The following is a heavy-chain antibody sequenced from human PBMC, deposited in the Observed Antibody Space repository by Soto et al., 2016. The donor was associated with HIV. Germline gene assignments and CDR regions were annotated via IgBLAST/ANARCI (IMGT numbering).Heavy chain of an antibody. V-gene: IGHV1-46*03. Sequence: QVQLVQSGAEVKKPGASVKVSCKASGYTFTNYYMHWVRQAPGQGLEWMGIINPSGGRTNYAQKFQGRVTMPRDTSTSTVYMELNSLRSEDTAVYYCARYSTGWGAFDIWGQGTMVTVSS. CDR2: INPSGGRT. CDR3: ARYSTGWGAFDI. CDR1: GYTFTNYY. D-gene: IGHD6-19*01. J-gene: IGHJ3*02.